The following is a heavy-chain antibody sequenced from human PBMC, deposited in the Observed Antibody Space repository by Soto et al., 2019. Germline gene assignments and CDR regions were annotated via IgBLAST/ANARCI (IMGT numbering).Heavy chain of an antibody. D-gene: IGHD6-13*01. J-gene: IGHJ6*02. Sequence: ASVKVSCKASGYTFTSYGISWVRQAPGQGLERMGWISAYNGNTNYAQKLQGRVTMTTDTSTSTAYMELRSLRSDDTAVYYCARDYFIAAAVLSYYYYYGMDVSGQGTTVTVSS. CDR1: GYTFTSYG. V-gene: IGHV1-18*01. CDR3: ARDYFIAAAVLSYYYYYGMDV. CDR2: ISAYNGNT.